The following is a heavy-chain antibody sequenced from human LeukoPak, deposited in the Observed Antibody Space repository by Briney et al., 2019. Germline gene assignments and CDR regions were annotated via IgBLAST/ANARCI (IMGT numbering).Heavy chain of an antibody. V-gene: IGHV1-69-2*01. CDR3: ATVTTVTPNWFDP. J-gene: IGHJ5*02. Sequence: ATVKISCKASGYTFTDYYMHWVQQAPGKGLEWMGRVDPEDGEPIYAEKFQGSVTITADTSTDTAYMEMSSLRSEDTAVYYCATVTTVTPNWFDPWGQGTLVTVSS. D-gene: IGHD4-17*01. CDR2: VDPEDGEP. CDR1: GYTFTDYY.